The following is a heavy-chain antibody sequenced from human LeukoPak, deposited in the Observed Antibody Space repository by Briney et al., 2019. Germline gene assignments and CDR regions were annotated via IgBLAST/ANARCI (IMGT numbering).Heavy chain of an antibody. CDR1: GGSISSGGYY. Sequence: SVTLSLTCTVSGGSISSGGYYWSWIRQHPGKGVAWIGYIYYSGCTYYNPSLKSRVTISVDTSKNQFSLKLSSVTAADTAVYYCARTPGITIFGVVYYYGMDVWGQGTTVTVSS. CDR2: IYYSGCT. CDR3: ARTPGITIFGVVYYYGMDV. V-gene: IGHV4-31*03. J-gene: IGHJ6*02. D-gene: IGHD3-3*01.